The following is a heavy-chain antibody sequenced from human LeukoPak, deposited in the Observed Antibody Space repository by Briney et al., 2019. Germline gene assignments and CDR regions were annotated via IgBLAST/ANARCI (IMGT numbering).Heavy chain of an antibody. CDR1: GGSISSYY. Sequence: TSSETLSLTCIVSGGSISSYYWSWIRQPPGKGLEYIGYIYYSGSTDYNPSLKSRVTISLDTSKNQFSLNLSSVTAADTAVYYCARRSGVLDSRDSRYHFDHWGQGTLVTVSS. V-gene: IGHV4-59*01. CDR3: ARRSGVLDSRDSRYHFDH. CDR2: IYYSGST. D-gene: IGHD3-22*01. J-gene: IGHJ4*02.